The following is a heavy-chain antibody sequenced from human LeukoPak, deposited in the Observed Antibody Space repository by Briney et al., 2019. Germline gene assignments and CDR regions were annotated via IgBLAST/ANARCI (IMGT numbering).Heavy chain of an antibody. CDR3: ARAPVNYDSSGYYYAPGAFDI. D-gene: IGHD3-22*01. CDR1: GGSISSYY. J-gene: IGHJ3*02. Sequence: PSETLSLTCTVSGGSISSYYWSWIRQPPGKGLEWIGYIYYSGSTNYNPSLKSRVTISVDTSKNQFSLKLSSVTAADTAVYYCARAPVNYDSSGYYYAPGAFDIWGQGTMVTVSS. V-gene: IGHV4-59*01. CDR2: IYYSGST.